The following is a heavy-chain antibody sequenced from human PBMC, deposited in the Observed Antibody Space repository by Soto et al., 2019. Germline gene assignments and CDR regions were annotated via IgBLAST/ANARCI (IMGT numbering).Heavy chain of an antibody. D-gene: IGHD3-22*01. Sequence: GGSLRLSCAASGFTFYDHAMHWVRQVPGKGLEWVSGITWNSGIIGYADSVKGRFTISRDNAKNSLYLQMNSLRAEDTAVYYCARDSSGYYLTYFDYWGQGTLVTVSS. V-gene: IGHV3-9*01. CDR1: GFTFYDHA. J-gene: IGHJ4*02. CDR2: ITWNSGII. CDR3: ARDSSGYYLTYFDY.